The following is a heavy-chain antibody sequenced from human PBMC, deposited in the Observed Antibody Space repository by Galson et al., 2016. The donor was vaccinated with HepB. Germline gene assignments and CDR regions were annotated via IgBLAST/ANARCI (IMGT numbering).Heavy chain of an antibody. CDR2: ISQSGIT. J-gene: IGHJ6*01. Sequence: LSLTCTVSAGSVSSGGYYWGWIRQPPGKGLEWIGDISQSGITNYNPSLKSRVTISLDTSQNQFSNYDLNLHQGPIGLPPGTLLQEHLWG. CDR1: AGSVSSGGYY. CDR3: TLLQEHL. V-gene: IGHV4-61*08. D-gene: IGHD3-16*01.